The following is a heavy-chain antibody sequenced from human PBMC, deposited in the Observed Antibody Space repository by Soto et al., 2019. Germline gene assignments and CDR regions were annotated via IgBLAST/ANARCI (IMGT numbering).Heavy chain of an antibody. Sequence: QAQVVEFGGGVVQPGRSLRLSCAASGFSLSTSVMHWVRQAPGKGLEWVAAMSYDGYSKYYADSVKGRFSISRDDSTVYLQMNSLRAEETAVYYCAREVGRSGRCGWFDPWGQGTLVTVSS. CDR3: AREVGRSGRCGWFDP. D-gene: IGHD6-19*01. CDR2: MSYDGYSK. V-gene: IGHV3-30-3*01. J-gene: IGHJ5*02. CDR1: GFSLSTSV.